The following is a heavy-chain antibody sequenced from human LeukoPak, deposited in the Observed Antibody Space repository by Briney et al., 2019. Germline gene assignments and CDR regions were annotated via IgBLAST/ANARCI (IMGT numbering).Heavy chain of an antibody. CDR1: GYTFTSYG. D-gene: IGHD3-22*01. Sequence: ASVKVSCKASGYTFTSYGISWVRQAPGQGLEWMGWISAYNGNTNYAQKLQGRVTMTTDTSISTAYMELSRLRSDDTAVYYCARDLDSSGYHFDYWGQGTLVTVSS. V-gene: IGHV1-18*01. CDR2: ISAYNGNT. J-gene: IGHJ4*02. CDR3: ARDLDSSGYHFDY.